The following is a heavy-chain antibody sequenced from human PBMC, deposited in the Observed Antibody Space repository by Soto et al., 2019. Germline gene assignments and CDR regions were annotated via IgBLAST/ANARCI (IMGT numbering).Heavy chain of an antibody. CDR2: ISYDGSNK. J-gene: IGHJ4*02. CDR3: AKDQGYCSSTSCYGLDY. CDR1: GFTFSSYG. D-gene: IGHD2-2*01. Sequence: QVQLVESGGGVVQPGRSLRLSCAASGFTFSSYGMHWVRQAPGKGLEWVAVISYDGSNKYYADSVKGRFTISRDNSKNXXYLQMNSLRAEDTAVYYCAKDQGYCSSTSCYGLDYWGQGTLVTVSS. V-gene: IGHV3-30*18.